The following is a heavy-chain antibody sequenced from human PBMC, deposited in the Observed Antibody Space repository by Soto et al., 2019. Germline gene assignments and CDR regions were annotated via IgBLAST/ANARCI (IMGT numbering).Heavy chain of an antibody. CDR3: ARVAGFGEFRFDY. Sequence: SETLSLTCTVSGGSISSGGYYWSWIRQHPGKGLEWIGYIYYSGSTYYNPSLKSRVTISVDTSKNQFSLKLSSVTAADTAVYYCARVAGFGEFRFDYWGQGTLVTVSS. J-gene: IGHJ4*02. CDR1: GGSISSGGYY. V-gene: IGHV4-31*03. D-gene: IGHD3-10*01. CDR2: IYYSGST.